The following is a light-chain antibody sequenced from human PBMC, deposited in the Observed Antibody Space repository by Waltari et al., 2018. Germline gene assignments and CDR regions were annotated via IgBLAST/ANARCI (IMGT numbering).Light chain of an antibody. V-gene: IGKV3-15*01. CDR3: LQYNHWPPWT. CDR1: QSVGSK. Sequence: EIEMTQSPATLSVSPGERATLSCRASQSVGSKLAWYQQKPGQAPRLLSYDAYTRATGIPARFTGSGSGTEFTLTISSLQSEDFAVYHCLQYNHWPPWTFGQGTKVEIK. J-gene: IGKJ1*01. CDR2: DAY.